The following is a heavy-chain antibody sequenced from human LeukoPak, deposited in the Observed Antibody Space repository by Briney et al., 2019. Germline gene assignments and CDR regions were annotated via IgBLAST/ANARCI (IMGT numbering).Heavy chain of an antibody. V-gene: IGHV1-8*01. CDR1: GYTFTSYD. J-gene: IGHJ4*02. CDR3: ARAPARKSSGYSRGTAKDQSLLD. D-gene: IGHD3-22*01. Sequence: ASVKVSCKASGYTFTSYDINWVRQAAGQGLEWMGWMNPNSGNTGYAQKFQGRVTMTRNTSISTAYMELSSLRSEDTAVYYCARAPARKSSGYSRGTAKDQSLLDWGQGTLVTVSS. CDR2: MNPNSGNT.